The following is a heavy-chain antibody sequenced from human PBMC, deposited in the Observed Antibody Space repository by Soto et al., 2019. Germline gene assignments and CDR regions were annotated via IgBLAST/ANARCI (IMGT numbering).Heavy chain of an antibody. V-gene: IGHV4-34*01. Sequence: SETLSLTCAVYGGSFSGYYWSWIRQPPGKGLEWIGEINHSGSTNYNPSLKSRVTISVDTSKNQFSLKLSSVTAADTAVYYCAKCSNDYDFWSGYYYYYMDVWGKGTTVTVSS. J-gene: IGHJ6*03. CDR3: AKCSNDYDFWSGYYYYYMDV. CDR2: INHSGST. D-gene: IGHD3-3*01. CDR1: GGSFSGYY.